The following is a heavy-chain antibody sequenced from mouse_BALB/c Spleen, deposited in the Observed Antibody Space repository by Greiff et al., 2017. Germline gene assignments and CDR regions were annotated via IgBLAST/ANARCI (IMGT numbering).Heavy chain of an antibody. J-gene: IGHJ1*01. V-gene: IGHV2-9*02. D-gene: IGHD1-1*01. CDR1: GFSLTSYG. CDR2: IWAGGST. Sequence: VKVEESGPGLVAPSQSLSITCTVSGFSLTSYGVHWVRQPPGKGLEWLGVIWAGGSTNYNSALMSRLSISKDNSKSQVFLKMNSLQTDDTAMYYCAREPDGSSYRGWYFDVWGAGTTVTVSS. CDR3: AREPDGSSYRGWYFDV.